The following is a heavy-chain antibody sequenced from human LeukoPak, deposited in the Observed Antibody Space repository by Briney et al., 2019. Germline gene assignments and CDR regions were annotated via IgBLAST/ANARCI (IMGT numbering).Heavy chain of an antibody. CDR2: IKPDGTTK. Sequence: GGSLRLSCAASGFPFSSYSMTWVRQAPGKGLEWVANIKPDGTTKFYVDSVKGRFTISRDNALNSLYLQMNSLRAEDTAMYYCARSIPYGTTWYGRSDYWGQGTLVTVSS. V-gene: IGHV3-7*03. D-gene: IGHD6-13*01. CDR3: ARSIPYGTTWYGRSDY. CDR1: GFPFSSYS. J-gene: IGHJ4*02.